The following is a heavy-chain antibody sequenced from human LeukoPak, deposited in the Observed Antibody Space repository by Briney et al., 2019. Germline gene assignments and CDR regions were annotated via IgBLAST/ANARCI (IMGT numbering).Heavy chain of an antibody. CDR2: INPNSGGT. CDR1: GYTFTGYY. D-gene: IGHD5-18*01. Sequence: ASVKVSCKASGYTFTGYYMHWVRQAPGQGLEWMGWINPNSGGTNYAQKFQGRVTMTRDTSISTAYMELSRLRSDDTAVYYCARPEYSYGSRGDTYNWFDPWGQGTLVTVSS. J-gene: IGHJ5*02. CDR3: ARPEYSYGSRGDTYNWFDP. V-gene: IGHV1-2*02.